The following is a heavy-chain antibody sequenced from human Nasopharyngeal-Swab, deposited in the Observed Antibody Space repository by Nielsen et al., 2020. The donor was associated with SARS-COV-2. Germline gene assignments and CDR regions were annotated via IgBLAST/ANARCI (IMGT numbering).Heavy chain of an antibody. Sequence: GESLKISCAASGFTFSSYAMSWVRQAPGKGLEWVAVIHAANINYADSVKGRFTVSRDSSQNTIHLQMDSLRVEDTAVYYCARDPGAPHFYGMDLWGQGTAVTVSS. J-gene: IGHJ6*02. CDR1: GFTFSSYA. V-gene: IGHV3-23*01. CDR2: IHAANI. CDR3: ARDPGAPHFYGMDL. D-gene: IGHD1-26*01.